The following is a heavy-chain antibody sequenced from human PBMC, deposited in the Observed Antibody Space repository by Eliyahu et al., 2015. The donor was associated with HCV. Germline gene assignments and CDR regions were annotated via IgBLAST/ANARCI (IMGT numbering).Heavy chain of an antibody. J-gene: IGHJ4*02. CDR2: ILYDGSNK. CDR3: ARGGGYSYGSSLDY. D-gene: IGHD5-18*01. V-gene: IGHV3-33*01. Sequence: GKGLEWVAFILYDGSNKYDADSVKGRFTISRDNSKNTLYLQMNSLRAEDTAVYYCARGGGYSYGSSLDYWGQGTLVTVSS.